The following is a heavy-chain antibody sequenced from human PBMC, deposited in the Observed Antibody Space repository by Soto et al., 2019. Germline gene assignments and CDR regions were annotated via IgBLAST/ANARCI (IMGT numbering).Heavy chain of an antibody. V-gene: IGHV4-59*12. D-gene: IGHD2-21*02. CDR3: ARRYGGNSGDY. J-gene: IGHJ4*02. Sequence: SETLSLTCTVSGGSISSYYWSWIRQPPGKGLEWLGYIYYSGSTNCNPSLKSRVTISVDTSKNQFSLKLSSVTAADTALYYCARRYGGNSGDYWGQGTLVTVYS. CDR2: IYYSGST. CDR1: GGSISSYY.